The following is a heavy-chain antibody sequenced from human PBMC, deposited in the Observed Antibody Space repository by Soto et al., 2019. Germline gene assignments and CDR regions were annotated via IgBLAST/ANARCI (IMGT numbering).Heavy chain of an antibody. CDR2: INHSGST. CDR3: ARRWGTVTDDAFDI. J-gene: IGHJ3*02. V-gene: IGHV4-34*01. D-gene: IGHD4-17*01. Sequence: PSETLSLTCAVYGESFSGYYWSWIRQPPGKGLEWIGEINHSGSTNYSPSLKSRVTISVDKSKNQFSLKLSSLTAADTAVYYCARRWGTVTDDAFDIWGQGTMGTVSS. CDR1: GESFSGYY.